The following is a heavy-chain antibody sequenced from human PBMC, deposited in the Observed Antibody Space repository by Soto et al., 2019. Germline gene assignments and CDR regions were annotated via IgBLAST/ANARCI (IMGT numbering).Heavy chain of an antibody. V-gene: IGHV5-10-1*01. J-gene: IGHJ4*02. Sequence: DSLTISRKGSGYSFAGYWITLVRQKPGKGLGWMGRIDPSDSQTYYSPSFRGHVTISVTKSITTVFLQWSSLRASDTAMYYCARQIYDSDTGPNFQYYFDSWGQGTPVTVSS. CDR3: ARQIYDSDTGPNFQYYFDS. D-gene: IGHD3-22*01. CDR2: IDPSDSQT. CDR1: GYSFAGYW.